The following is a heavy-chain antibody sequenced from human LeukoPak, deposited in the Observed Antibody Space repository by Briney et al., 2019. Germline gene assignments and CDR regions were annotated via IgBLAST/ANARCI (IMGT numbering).Heavy chain of an antibody. V-gene: IGHV4-59*12. CDR3: ARVPSSTYYDSSGYYYFDY. J-gene: IGHJ4*02. CDR1: GGYISGYY. D-gene: IGHD3-22*01. Sequence: PSETLSLTCTVSGGYISGYYWSWIRQPPGKGLEWIGEVYYNGSTSHNPSLKSRLTISVDTSKNQFSLKLSSVTAADTAVYYCARVPSSTYYDSSGYYYFDYWGQGTLVTVSS. CDR2: VYYNGST.